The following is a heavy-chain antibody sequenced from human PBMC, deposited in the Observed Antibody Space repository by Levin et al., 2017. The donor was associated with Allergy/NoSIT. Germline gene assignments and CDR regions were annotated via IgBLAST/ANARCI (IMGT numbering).Heavy chain of an antibody. V-gene: IGHV4-61*02. Sequence: SQTLSLTCTVSGGSISSGSYYWSWIRQPAGKGLEWIGRIYTSGSTNYNPSLKSRVTISVDTSKNQFSLKLSSVTAADTAVYYCAREVGSSSWYGGMAQIPNWFDPWGQGTLVTVSS. CDR2: IYTSGST. CDR3: AREVGSSSWYGGMAQIPNWFDP. CDR1: GGSISSGSYY. D-gene: IGHD6-13*01. J-gene: IGHJ5*02.